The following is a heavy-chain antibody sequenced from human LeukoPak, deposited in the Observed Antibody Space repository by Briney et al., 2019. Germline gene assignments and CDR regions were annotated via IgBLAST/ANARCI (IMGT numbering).Heavy chain of an antibody. CDR3: ARVNYDFWSGYPGVYYYYYMDV. Sequence: PSETLSLTCTVSGGPISSGSYYWSWIRQPAGKGLEWIGRIYTSGSTNYNPSLKSRVTISVDTSKNQFSLKLSSVTAADTAVYYRARVNYDFWSGYPGVYYYYYMDVWGKGTTVTVSS. D-gene: IGHD3-3*01. J-gene: IGHJ6*03. V-gene: IGHV4-61*02. CDR2: IYTSGST. CDR1: GGPISSGSYY.